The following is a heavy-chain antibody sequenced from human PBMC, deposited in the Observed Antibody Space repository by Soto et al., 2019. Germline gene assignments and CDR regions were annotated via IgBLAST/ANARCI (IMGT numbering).Heavy chain of an antibody. CDR2: ISDKGCDI. CDR1: GFSFSDHY. CDR3: VRDQDTYGQAVFDS. D-gene: IGHD2-15*01. Sequence: GGSLRLSCAASGFSFSDHYMSWIRQAPGKGLEWLSYISDKGCDIYYADSVKGRFTISRDSAKNSMYLQMNSLTVEDTALYYCVRDQDTYGQAVFDSWGQGTLVTSPQ. J-gene: IGHJ4*02. V-gene: IGHV3-11*04.